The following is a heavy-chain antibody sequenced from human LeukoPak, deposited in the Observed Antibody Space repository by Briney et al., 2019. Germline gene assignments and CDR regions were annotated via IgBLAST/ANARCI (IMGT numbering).Heavy chain of an antibody. V-gene: IGHV3-23*01. Sequence: GGSLRLSCAASGFTFSSYAVTWVRQAPGKGLEWVSDISGGGGSTYYADSVKGRFTISRDNSKNTLYLQINSLRAEDTAVYYCAERTPSVGFAYCGQATLVTVSS. D-gene: IGHD2-15*01. CDR2: ISGGGGST. CDR3: AERTPSVGFAY. J-gene: IGHJ4*02. CDR1: GFTFSSYA.